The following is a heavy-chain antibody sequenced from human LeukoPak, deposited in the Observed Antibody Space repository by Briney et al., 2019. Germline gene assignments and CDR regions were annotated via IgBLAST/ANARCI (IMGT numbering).Heavy chain of an antibody. CDR2: IKQDGSEK. CDR1: GFTFSSYW. D-gene: IGHD2-15*01. Sequence: GESLRLSCAASGFTFSSYWMSWVRQAPGKGLEWVANIKQDGSEKYYVDSVKGRFTISRDNAKNSLYLQMNSLRAEDTAVYYCARDARGYCSGGSCYPYWGQGTLVTVSS. V-gene: IGHV3-7*01. J-gene: IGHJ4*02. CDR3: ARDARGYCSGGSCYPY.